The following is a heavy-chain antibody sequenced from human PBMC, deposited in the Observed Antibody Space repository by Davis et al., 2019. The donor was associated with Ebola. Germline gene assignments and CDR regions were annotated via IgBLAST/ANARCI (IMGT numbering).Heavy chain of an antibody. Sequence: AASVKVSCKASGYTFIDYYIHWVRQAPGQGHEWMGWINPKSGGTKCAQKFQDWVTMTRDTSITTAYVELSGLTSDDTATYYCARAVSPTSDYYMDVWGQGTAVTVSS. CDR2: INPKSGGT. J-gene: IGHJ6*03. CDR1: GYTFIDYY. CDR3: ARAVSPTSDYYMDV. D-gene: IGHD5/OR15-5a*01. V-gene: IGHV1-2*04.